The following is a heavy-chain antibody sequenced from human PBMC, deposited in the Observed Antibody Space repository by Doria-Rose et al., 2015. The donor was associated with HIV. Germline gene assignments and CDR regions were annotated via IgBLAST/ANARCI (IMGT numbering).Heavy chain of an antibody. D-gene: IGHD6-13*01. CDR1: VVSLSSPGMG. CDR2: MFSDDER. V-gene: IGHV2-26*01. CDR3: ARIKSSRWYRKYYFDF. J-gene: IGHJ4*02. Sequence: QITLKESGPVLVKPTETLTLTCTVSVVSLSSPGMGVSWIRQPPGKALEWLANMFSDDERSYKTSLKSRLTISRGTSKGQVVLTMTDMDPVDTATYYCARIKSSRWYRKYYFDFWGQGTLVIVSA.